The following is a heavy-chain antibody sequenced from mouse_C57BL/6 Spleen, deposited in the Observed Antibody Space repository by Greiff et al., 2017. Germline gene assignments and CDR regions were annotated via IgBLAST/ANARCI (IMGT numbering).Heavy chain of an antibody. CDR1: GFSFTSYG. J-gene: IGHJ4*01. CDR2: IWSGGST. V-gene: IGHV2-2*01. Sequence: QVQLQQSGPGLVQPSQSLSITCTVSGFSFTSYGVHWVRQSPGKGLEWLGVIWSGGSTDYNAAFISRLSISKDNSKSQVFFKMNSLQADDTAIYYCASLYYGNYDAMDYWGQGTSVTVSS. CDR3: ASLYYGNYDAMDY. D-gene: IGHD2-1*01.